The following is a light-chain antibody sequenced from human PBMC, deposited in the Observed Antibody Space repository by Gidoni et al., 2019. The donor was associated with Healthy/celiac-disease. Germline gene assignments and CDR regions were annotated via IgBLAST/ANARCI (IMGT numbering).Light chain of an antibody. CDR3: QQYNSYI. CDR1: QSISSW. J-gene: IGKJ2*01. Sequence: DIQMTQSPSTLSASVGDRVTITCRASQSISSWLAWYQQKPGKAPKLLIYKASSLESGVPSRFSGSGSGTAFTLTISSLQPDDFATYYCQQYNSYIFGQGTKLEIK. CDR2: KAS. V-gene: IGKV1-5*03.